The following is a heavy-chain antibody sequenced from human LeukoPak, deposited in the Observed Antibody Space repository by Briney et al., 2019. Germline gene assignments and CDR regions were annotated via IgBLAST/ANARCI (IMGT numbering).Heavy chain of an antibody. V-gene: IGHV4-59*01. CDR2: IYYSGST. Sequence: SETLSLTCTVSGGSISSYYWSWIRQPPGKGLEWIGYIYYSGSTNYNPSLKSRVTISVDTSKNQFSLKLSSVTAADTAMYYCARAEYYFDYWGQGTLVTVSS. CDR1: GGSISSYY. D-gene: IGHD3-10*01. CDR3: ARAEYYFDY. J-gene: IGHJ4*02.